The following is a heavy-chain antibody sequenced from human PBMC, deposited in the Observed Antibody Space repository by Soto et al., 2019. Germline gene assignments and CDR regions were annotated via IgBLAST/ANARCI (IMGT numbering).Heavy chain of an antibody. J-gene: IGHJ4*02. CDR3: ARDKITGLFAY. V-gene: IGHV4-34*01. CDR1: GGSFSGYY. Sequence: QVQLQQWGAGLLKPSETLSLTCAVYGGSFSGYYWTWIRQPPGTGLEWIGEINHSGSTNYNPSLKRRVTISVDTSKNQFSLKLTSVTAAATAVYYWARDKITGLFAYWGPGTLVTVSS. D-gene: IGHD2-8*02. CDR2: INHSGST.